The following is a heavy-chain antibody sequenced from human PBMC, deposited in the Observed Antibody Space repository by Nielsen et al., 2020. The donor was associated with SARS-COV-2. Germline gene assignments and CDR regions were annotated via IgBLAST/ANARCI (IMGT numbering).Heavy chain of an antibody. CDR2: ISSSGSYT. Sequence: GESLKISCAASGFMVSDSYMSWIRQTPGKGLEWISYISSSGSYTNYADSVKGRFTISRDNGKNSLYLQMNSLRVEDTAVYYYAREKRNLPLDYWGQGTLVTVSS. V-gene: IGHV3-11*05. CDR3: AREKRNLPLDY. J-gene: IGHJ4*02. CDR1: GFMVSDSY.